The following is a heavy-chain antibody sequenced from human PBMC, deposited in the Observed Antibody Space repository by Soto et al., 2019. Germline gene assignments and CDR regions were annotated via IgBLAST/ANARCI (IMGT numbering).Heavy chain of an antibody. J-gene: IGHJ6*02. CDR2: IGTAGDT. CDR1: GFTFSSYD. V-gene: IGHV3-13*01. Sequence: GGSLRLSCAASGFTFSSYDMHWVRQATGKGLEWVSAIGTAGDTYYPGSVKGRFTISRENAKNSLYLQMNSLRAEDTAVYYCARGDCSGGSCYLSAYYYYGMDVWGQGTTVTVSS. CDR3: ARGDCSGGSCYLSAYYYYGMDV. D-gene: IGHD2-15*01.